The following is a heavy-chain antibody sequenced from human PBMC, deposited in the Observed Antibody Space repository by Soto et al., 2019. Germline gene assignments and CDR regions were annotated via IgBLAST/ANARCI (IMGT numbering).Heavy chain of an antibody. D-gene: IGHD6-6*01. V-gene: IGHV1-69*13. CDR2: IIPIFGTA. CDR1: GGTFSSYA. Sequence: SVKVSCKASGGTFSSYAISWVRQAPGQGLEWTGGIIPIFGTANYAQKFQGRVTITADESTSTAYMELSSLRSEDTAVYYCARGNGYSSSSLWFDPWGQGTLVTVSS. J-gene: IGHJ5*02. CDR3: ARGNGYSSSSLWFDP.